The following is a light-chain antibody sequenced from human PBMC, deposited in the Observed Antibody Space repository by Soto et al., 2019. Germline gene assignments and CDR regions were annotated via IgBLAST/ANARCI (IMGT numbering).Light chain of an antibody. CDR3: QQADSFPLT. CDR1: QDISTL. V-gene: IGKV1D-12*01. Sequence: DIQMTQSPSSVSASIGDTVTITCRASQDISTLLAWYQQKPGKAPTLLIYGASTLESGVPSRFSGRGSGTDFTLTISSLQPEDFATYFCQQADSFPLTFGGGTKVDSK. CDR2: GAS. J-gene: IGKJ4*01.